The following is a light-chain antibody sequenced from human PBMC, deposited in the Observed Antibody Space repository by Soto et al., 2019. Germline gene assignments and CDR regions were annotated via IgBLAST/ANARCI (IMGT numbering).Light chain of an antibody. J-gene: IGKJ2*01. CDR3: QQYHDWPPMYT. V-gene: IGKV3-15*01. CDR1: QTVRDN. Sequence: EIVMTQSPATLSVSPGERATLSCRASQTVRDNLARYQQRPGQAPRLLIHGASTRATGVPARFSGSGSGTEFTLNVSILQSEDFAVYYCQQYHDWPPMYTFGQGTKLEIK. CDR2: GAS.